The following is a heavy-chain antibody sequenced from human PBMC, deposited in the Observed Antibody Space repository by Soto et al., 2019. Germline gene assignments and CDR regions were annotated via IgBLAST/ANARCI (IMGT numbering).Heavy chain of an antibody. V-gene: IGHV3-15*07. Sequence: EVQLVESGGGLVKPGGSLRLSCAASGFTFSNAWMNWVRQAPGKGLEWVGRIKSKTDGGTTDYGAPVKGRFTISRDDSKNTLYLQMNSLKTEDTAVYYCTPDPEDFWSGYYITGDDAFDIWGQGTMVTVSS. J-gene: IGHJ3*02. CDR2: IKSKTDGGTT. CDR1: GFTFSNAW. CDR3: TPDPEDFWSGYYITGDDAFDI. D-gene: IGHD3-3*01.